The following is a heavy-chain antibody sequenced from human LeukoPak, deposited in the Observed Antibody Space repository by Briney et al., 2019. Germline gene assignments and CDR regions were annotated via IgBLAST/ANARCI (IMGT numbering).Heavy chain of an antibody. V-gene: IGHV1-69*06. Sequence: ASVKVSCKASGGTFSSYAISWVRQAPGQGLEWMGGIIPIFGTANYAQKFQGRVTMTEDTSTDTAYMELSSLRSEDTAVYYCATWPKLAAAGMDYYFDYWGQGTLVTVSS. D-gene: IGHD6-13*01. CDR1: GGTFSSYA. J-gene: IGHJ4*02. CDR2: IIPIFGTA. CDR3: ATWPKLAAAGMDYYFDY.